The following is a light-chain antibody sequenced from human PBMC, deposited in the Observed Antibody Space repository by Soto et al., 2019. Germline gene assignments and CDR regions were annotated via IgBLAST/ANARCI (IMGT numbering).Light chain of an antibody. CDR2: SNY. CDR3: AAGYDSLNGQVV. CDR1: SSNIGSNT. Sequence: QSVLTQPPSASGTPGQRVTISCSGTSSNIGSNTVSWYQQVPGTAPKLLIYSNYQRPSGVTDRFSVSKSGTSASLAISGLQSEDEAAYYCAAGYDSLNGQVVFGGGTKLTVL. J-gene: IGLJ2*01. V-gene: IGLV1-44*01.